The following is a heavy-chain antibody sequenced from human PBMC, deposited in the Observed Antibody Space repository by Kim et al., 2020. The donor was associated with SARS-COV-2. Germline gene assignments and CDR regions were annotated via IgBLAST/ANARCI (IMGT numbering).Heavy chain of an antibody. D-gene: IGHD6-13*01. Sequence: GGSLRLSCEASGFPFISHAMTWVRQAPGKGLEWVSGIIDSDGTTKYADSVKGRFTVSRDSTKKRMYLQMNSLRAEDTAVYYCAASNSGTWYARYYFDCWGQGILVTVSS. CDR1: GFPFISHA. V-gene: IGHV3-23*01. J-gene: IGHJ4*02. CDR3: AASNSGTWYARYYFDC. CDR2: IIDSDGTT.